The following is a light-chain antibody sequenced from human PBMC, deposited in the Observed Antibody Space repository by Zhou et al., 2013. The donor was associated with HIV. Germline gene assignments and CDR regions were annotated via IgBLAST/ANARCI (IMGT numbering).Light chain of an antibody. J-gene: IGKJ3*01. Sequence: DIQMTQSPSTLSASVGDRVTITCRASQSISHWLAWYQHKAGKAPKLLIQKASSLQSGVPSRFSGSGSGTEFTLTISSLQPEDFATYYCQQANSFPFTFGPGTKVDIK. V-gene: IGKV1-5*03. CDR1: QSISHW. CDR3: QQANSFPFT. CDR2: KAS.